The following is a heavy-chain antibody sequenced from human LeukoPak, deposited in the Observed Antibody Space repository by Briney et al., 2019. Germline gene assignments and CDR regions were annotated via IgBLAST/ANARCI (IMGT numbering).Heavy chain of an antibody. CDR3: AKDIEEWLVKGGGCSDY. D-gene: IGHD6-19*01. CDR1: GFTFSSYA. V-gene: IGHV3-30*18. CDR2: ISYGGSNK. J-gene: IGHJ4*02. Sequence: PGGSLRLSCAASGFTFSSYAMSWVRQAPGKGLEWVAVISYGGSNKYYADSVKGRFTISRDNSKNTLYLQMNSLRAEDTAVYYCAKDIEEWLVKGGGCSDYWGQGTLVTVSS.